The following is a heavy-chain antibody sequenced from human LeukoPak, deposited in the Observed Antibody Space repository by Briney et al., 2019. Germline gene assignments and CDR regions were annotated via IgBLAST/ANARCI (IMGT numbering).Heavy chain of an antibody. Sequence: PSETLSLTCTVSGGSISSYYWSWIRQPAGKGLEWIGRIYTSGSTNYNPSLKSRVTMSVDTSKNQFSLKLSSVTAADTAVYYCVRDMVRGMLIDNWFDPWGQGTLVTVSS. D-gene: IGHD3-10*01. CDR3: VRDMVRGMLIDNWFDP. J-gene: IGHJ5*02. CDR2: IYTSGST. V-gene: IGHV4-4*07. CDR1: GGSISSYY.